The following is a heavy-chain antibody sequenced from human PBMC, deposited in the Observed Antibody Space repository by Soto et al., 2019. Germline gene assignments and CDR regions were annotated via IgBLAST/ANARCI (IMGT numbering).Heavy chain of an antibody. Sequence: EVQLVESGGGLVQPGGSLRLSCTASGFKFSDDSMNWVRQAPGKGLEWASYIGTSTSTVYYAYSVEGRFSISRDNAKNSLYLQMNSLRAEDTAVYYCARDSAYSFDYWGQGILVTVSP. CDR3: ARDSAYSFDY. V-gene: IGHV3-48*01. CDR2: IGTSTSTV. CDR1: GFKFSDDS. J-gene: IGHJ4*02. D-gene: IGHD2-15*01.